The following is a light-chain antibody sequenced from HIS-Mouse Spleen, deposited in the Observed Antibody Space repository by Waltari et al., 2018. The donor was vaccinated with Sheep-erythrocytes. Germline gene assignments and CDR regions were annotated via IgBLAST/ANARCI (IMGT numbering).Light chain of an antibody. V-gene: IGLV3-1*01. CDR1: KLGDKY. J-gene: IGLJ1*01. Sequence: SYELTQPPSVSVSPGQTASITCSGDKLGDKYACWYQQKPGQSHVLVIYQDSKRPSGVHERFSGSNSGNTATLTISGTQAMDEADYYCQAWDSSTYVFGTGTKVTVL. CDR2: QDS. CDR3: QAWDSSTYV.